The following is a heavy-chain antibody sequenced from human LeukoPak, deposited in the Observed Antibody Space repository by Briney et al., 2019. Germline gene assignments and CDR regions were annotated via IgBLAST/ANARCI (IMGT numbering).Heavy chain of an antibody. V-gene: IGHV3-30*18. Sequence: PGGSLRLSCAASGFTFSSYGMHWVGQAPGKGLDWVGVISYDGSNKYYADTVKGRFTISRDNSKNTLSLQMNSLRAEDTAVYYCAKATTVTTDQDAFAIGGQGTMVTVS. CDR3: AKATTVTTDQDAFAI. J-gene: IGHJ3*02. D-gene: IGHD4-17*01. CDR2: ISYDGSNK. CDR1: GFTFSSYG.